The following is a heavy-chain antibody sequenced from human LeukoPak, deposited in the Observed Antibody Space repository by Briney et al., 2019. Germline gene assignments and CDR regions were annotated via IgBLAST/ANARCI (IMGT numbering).Heavy chain of an antibody. CDR3: ARVGYGGTYYVK. J-gene: IGHJ4*02. D-gene: IGHD3-16*01. Sequence: PGGSLRLSCAASGFTVSSNYMSWVRQPPGKGLEWVANIKEDGSEKYYVDSVKGRFTISRDNAKNSLYLQMNSLKAEDTAVYYCARVGYGGTYYVKWGQGTLVTISS. V-gene: IGHV3-7*01. CDR2: IKEDGSEK. CDR1: GFTVSSNY.